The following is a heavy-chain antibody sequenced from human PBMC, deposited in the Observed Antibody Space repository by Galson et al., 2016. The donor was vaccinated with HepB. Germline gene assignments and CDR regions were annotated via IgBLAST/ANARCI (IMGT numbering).Heavy chain of an antibody. J-gene: IGHJ4*02. V-gene: IGHV3-23*01. CDR3: AKRVDGVIRAFDI. CDR1: GFTFSTYA. D-gene: IGHD3-16*02. CDR2: IGTSGGST. Sequence: SLRLSCAASGFTFSTYAMSWVRQAPGKGLEWVSGIGTSGGSTYYADSVKGRFTISRDNSKNTLYLQVDSLRAEDTAVYYCAKRVDGVIRAFDIWGPGTLVVVSS.